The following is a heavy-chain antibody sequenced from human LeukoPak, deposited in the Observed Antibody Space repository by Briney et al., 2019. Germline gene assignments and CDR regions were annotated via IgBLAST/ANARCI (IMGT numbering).Heavy chain of an antibody. CDR1: GFTFSSYA. V-gene: IGHV3-23*01. CDR3: AKASFGYSGCDPLDFDY. CDR2: ISGSGGST. Sequence: PGGSLRLSCAASGFTFSSYAMSWVRQAPGKGLEWVSAISGSGGSTYYADSVKGRFTISRDNSKNTLYLQMNSLRAEDTAVYYCAKASFGYSGCDPLDFDYWGQGTLVTVSS. D-gene: IGHD5-12*01. J-gene: IGHJ4*02.